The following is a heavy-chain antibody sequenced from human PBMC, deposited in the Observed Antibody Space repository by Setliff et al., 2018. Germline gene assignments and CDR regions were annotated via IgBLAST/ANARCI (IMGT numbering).Heavy chain of an antibody. CDR1: GFTFSSYS. J-gene: IGHJ3*02. Sequence: NPGGSLRLSCAASGFTFSSYSMNWVRQAPGKGLEWVGRIKSKTDGATTDYAAPVKGRFTISRDDSKNTLYLQMNSLKTEDTAVYYCTTTGLRDAFDIWGQGTMVTVSS. CDR2: IKSKTDGATT. CDR3: TTTGLRDAFDI. D-gene: IGHD3-10*01. V-gene: IGHV3-15*01.